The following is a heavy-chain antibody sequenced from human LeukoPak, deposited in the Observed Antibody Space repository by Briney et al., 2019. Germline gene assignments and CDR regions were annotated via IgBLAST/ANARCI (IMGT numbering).Heavy chain of an antibody. CDR2: IYYSGST. J-gene: IGHJ4*02. Sequence: SETLSLTCTVSGGSISSYYWSWIRQPPGKGLEWIGYIYYSGSTNYNPSLKSRVTISVDTSKNQFSLKLSSVTAADTAVYYCATVAGTTFDYWGQGTLVTVSS. D-gene: IGHD1-7*01. CDR3: ATVAGTTFDY. V-gene: IGHV4-59*01. CDR1: GGSISSYY.